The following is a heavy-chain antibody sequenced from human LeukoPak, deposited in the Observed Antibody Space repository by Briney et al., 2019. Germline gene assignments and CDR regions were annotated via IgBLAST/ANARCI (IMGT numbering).Heavy chain of an antibody. CDR1: GGSISSSSYY. CDR3: AKTYYYDSSGYNWFDP. CDR2: IYYSGST. D-gene: IGHD3-22*01. Sequence: SETLSLTCTVSGGSISSSSYYWGWIRQPPGKGLEWIGSIYYSGSTYYNPSLKSRVTISVDTSKNQFSLELSSVTAADTAVYYCAKTYYYDSSGYNWFDPWGQGTLVTVSS. V-gene: IGHV4-39*07. J-gene: IGHJ5*02.